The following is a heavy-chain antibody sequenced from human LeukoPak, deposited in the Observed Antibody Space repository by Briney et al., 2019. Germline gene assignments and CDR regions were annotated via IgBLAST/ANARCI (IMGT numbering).Heavy chain of an antibody. J-gene: IGHJ4*02. D-gene: IGHD1-26*01. V-gene: IGHV1-2*02. CDR3: ARVREWEEISGAIPDYFDY. Sequence: TSVKVSCKASGYTFTGYYIHWVRQAPEQGLELMGWIKPNSGATNYAHKFQGRVTMTRDTSINPAYMELSSLTSDDTAVYYCARVREWEEISGAIPDYFDYWGQGTLVTVSS. CDR2: IKPNSGAT. CDR1: GYTFTGYY.